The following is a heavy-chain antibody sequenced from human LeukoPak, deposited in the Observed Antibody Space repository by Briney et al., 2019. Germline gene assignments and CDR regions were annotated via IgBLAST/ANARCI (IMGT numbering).Heavy chain of an antibody. CDR1: GFTFDDYA. J-gene: IGHJ4*02. D-gene: IGHD3-3*01. CDR2: IIGSGGST. CDR3: AKVRITIFGVVRGGIDY. Sequence: GGCLRLSCAASGFTFDDYAMSWVRQAPGKGLEWVSAIIGSGGSTYYADSVKGRFTISRDNSKNTLYLQMNSLRAEDTAVYYCAKVRITIFGVVRGGIDYWGQGTLVTVSS. V-gene: IGHV3-23*01.